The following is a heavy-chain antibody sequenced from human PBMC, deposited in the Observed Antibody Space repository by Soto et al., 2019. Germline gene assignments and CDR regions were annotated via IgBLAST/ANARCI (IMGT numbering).Heavy chain of an antibody. D-gene: IGHD2-15*01. V-gene: IGHV1-8*01. Sequence: QVQLVQSGAEVKKPGASVKVSCKASGYTFTSYDINWVRQATGQWLEYLGWMNPNSGNPGYVQKFQGRVTMTRDTPISTAHMVLSSLRSEHSAVYFCARGIKYGSYSRWFDPWGQGTLVTVSS. CDR3: ARGIKYGSYSRWFDP. CDR2: MNPNSGNP. J-gene: IGHJ5*02. CDR1: GYTFTSYD.